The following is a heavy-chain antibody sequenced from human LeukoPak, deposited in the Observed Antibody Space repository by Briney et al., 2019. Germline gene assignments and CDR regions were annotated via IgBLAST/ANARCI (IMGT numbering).Heavy chain of an antibody. J-gene: IGHJ4*02. CDR2: IYTSGST. CDR3: ASEMATIRLFNY. CDR1: GGSISSYY. Sequence: NPSETLSLTCTVSGGSISSYYWSWIRQPAGKGLEWIGRIYTSGSTNYNPSLKSRVTMSVDTSKNQFSLKLSSVTAADTAVYYCASEMATIRLFNYWGQGTLVTVSS. D-gene: IGHD5-24*01. V-gene: IGHV4-4*07.